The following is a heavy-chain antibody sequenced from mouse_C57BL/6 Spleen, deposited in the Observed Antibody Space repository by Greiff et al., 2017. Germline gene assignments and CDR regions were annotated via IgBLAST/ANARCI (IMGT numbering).Heavy chain of an antibody. D-gene: IGHD1-1*01. V-gene: IGHV14-2*01. CDR3: ARVTTVVAPLDY. CDR1: GFNIKDYY. J-gene: IGHJ2*01. Sequence: EVQLQQSGAELVKPGASVKLSCTASGFNIKDYYMPWVQQSTEQGLAWIGRIAPEDGETKNAPKFQGKATITEDPSTHTAYLQLSSLTSEDTAVYDCARVTTVVAPLDYWGQGTTLTVSS. CDR2: IAPEDGET.